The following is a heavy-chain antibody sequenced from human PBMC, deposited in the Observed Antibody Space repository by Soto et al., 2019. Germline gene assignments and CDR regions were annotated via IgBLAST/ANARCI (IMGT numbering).Heavy chain of an antibody. CDR3: ARQGGYSSSWYIAWFDP. CDR1: GGSISSRSYY. J-gene: IGHJ5*02. Sequence: SETLSLTCTVAGGSISSRSYYWGWIRQPPGKGLEWIGSIYYSGSTYYNPSLKSRVTISVDTSKNQFSLKLSSVTAADTAVYYCARQGGYSSSWYIAWFDPWGQGTLVPVSS. V-gene: IGHV4-39*01. D-gene: IGHD6-13*01. CDR2: IYYSGST.